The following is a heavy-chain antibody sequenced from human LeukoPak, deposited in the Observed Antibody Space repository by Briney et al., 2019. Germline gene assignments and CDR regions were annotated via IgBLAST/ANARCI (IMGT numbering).Heavy chain of an antibody. CDR1: RGTFSSSA. Sequence: SVKVSCKTSRGTFSSSAITWVRQAPGQGLEWMGRIIPALNITSYAQKFQGRVTITAGTSTSTAYMELSSLRSEETAVYYCARDQGLTAPPPYGLDVWGQGTTVTVSS. D-gene: IGHD5-18*01. V-gene: IGHV1-69*04. CDR3: ARDQGLTAPPPYGLDV. CDR2: IIPALNIT. J-gene: IGHJ6*02.